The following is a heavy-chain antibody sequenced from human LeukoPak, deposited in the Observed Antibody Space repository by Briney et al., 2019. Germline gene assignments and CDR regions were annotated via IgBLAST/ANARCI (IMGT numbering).Heavy chain of an antibody. CDR3: SRGPILLWIHNGMDV. D-gene: IGHD3-10*01. V-gene: IGHV3-49*04. CDR1: GFTFSNAW. J-gene: IGHJ6*02. Sequence: GGSLRLSCAASGFTFSNAWMSWVRQAPGKGLEWVGFTRSKAYGATTEYAASVKGRFTISRDDSNGIAYLQMDYLKTEDTALYYCSRGPILLWIHNGMDVWGQGTTVTVSS. CDR2: TRSKAYGATT.